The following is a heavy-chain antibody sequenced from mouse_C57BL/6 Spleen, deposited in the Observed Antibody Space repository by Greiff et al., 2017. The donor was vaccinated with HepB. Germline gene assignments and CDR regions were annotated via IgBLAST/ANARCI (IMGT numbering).Heavy chain of an antibody. CDR1: GYTFTDYE. D-gene: IGHD1-1*01. CDR3: TRWGITTVDYFDY. Sequence: VKLQESGAELVRPGASVTLSCKASGYTFTDYEMHWVKQTPVHGLEWIGAIDPETGGTAYNQKFKGKAILTADKSSSTAYMELRSLTSEDSAVYYCTRWGITTVDYFDYWGQGTTLTVSS. J-gene: IGHJ2*01. CDR2: IDPETGGT. V-gene: IGHV1-15*01.